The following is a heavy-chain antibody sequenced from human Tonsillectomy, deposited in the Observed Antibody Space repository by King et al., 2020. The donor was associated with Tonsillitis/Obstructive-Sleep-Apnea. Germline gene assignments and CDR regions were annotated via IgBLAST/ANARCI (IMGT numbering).Heavy chain of an antibody. CDR1: GYSFTSYW. CDR2: IDPSDSYT. V-gene: IGHV5-10-1*01. J-gene: IGHJ6*03. CDR3: ARGVYDFWSGYRYYSYYYMDV. D-gene: IGHD3-3*01. Sequence: QLVQSGAEVKKPGESLRISCQGSGYSFTSYWITWVRQMPGKGLEWMGRIDPSDSYTSYSPSFQGHVTISADKSISTAYLQWSSLKASDTAMYYCARGVYDFWSGYRYYSYYYMDVWGKGTTVTVSS.